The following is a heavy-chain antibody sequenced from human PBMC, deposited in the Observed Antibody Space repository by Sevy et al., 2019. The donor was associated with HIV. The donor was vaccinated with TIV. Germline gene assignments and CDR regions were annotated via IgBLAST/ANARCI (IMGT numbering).Heavy chain of an antibody. CDR3: ARTFQEYYYGVDV. CDR1: GDSISGYY. D-gene: IGHD3-3*02. J-gene: IGHJ6*02. V-gene: IGHV4-59*01. CDR2: IYYSGRT. Sequence: SETLSLTCTVSGDSISGYYWSWIRQPPGKGLEWIGYIYYSGRTDYSPSLKSRVTISEDTSKNQFSLKLGSVTAADTAMYYCARTFQEYYYGVDVWGQGTTVTVSS.